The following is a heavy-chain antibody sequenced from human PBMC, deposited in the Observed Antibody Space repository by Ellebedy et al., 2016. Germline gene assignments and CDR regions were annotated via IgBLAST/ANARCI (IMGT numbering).Heavy chain of an antibody. V-gene: IGHV1-18*01. CDR3: ARVFYYGSESQGGNYYYYMDV. J-gene: IGHJ6*03. Sequence: ASVKVSCKASGYTFTNYGISWMRQAPGQGIEWLGWISGYTGNTNYGEKIQGRATMTTDTSTSTAYMELRSLRSDDTAVYYCARVFYYGSESQGGNYYYYMDVWGKGTTVTVSS. CDR2: ISGYTGNT. CDR1: GYTFTNYG. D-gene: IGHD3-10*01.